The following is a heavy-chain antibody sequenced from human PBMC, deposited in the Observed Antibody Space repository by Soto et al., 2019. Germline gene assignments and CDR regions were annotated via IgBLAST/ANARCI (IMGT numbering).Heavy chain of an antibody. CDR3: ARGYCSSTSCYGIYYYYGMDV. J-gene: IGHJ6*02. V-gene: IGHV1-69*06. D-gene: IGHD2-2*01. Sequence: SVKVSCKASGGTFSSYAISWVRQAPGQGLEWMGGIIPIFGTANYAQKFQGRVTITADKSTSTAYMELSSLRSEDTAVYYCARGYCSSTSCYGIYYYYGMDVWGQGTTVTVSS. CDR2: IIPIFGTA. CDR1: GGTFSSYA.